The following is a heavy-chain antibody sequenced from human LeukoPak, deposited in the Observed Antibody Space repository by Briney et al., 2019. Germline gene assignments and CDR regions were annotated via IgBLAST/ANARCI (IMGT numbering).Heavy chain of an antibody. J-gene: IGHJ4*02. CDR2: INQISSHI. D-gene: IGHD6-13*01. V-gene: IGHV3-21*01. CDR3: ARGRLSGDSYSSSWYNPTLSYFDY. Sequence: GGSLRLFCAASGFTFSSSAMNWVRQAPGKGLEWVSSINQISSHIYYAESVRGRFSISRDNAKNSVYLQMNSLRAEDTAVYYCARGRLSGDSYSSSWYNPTLSYFDYWGQGTLVTVSS. CDR1: GFTFSSSA.